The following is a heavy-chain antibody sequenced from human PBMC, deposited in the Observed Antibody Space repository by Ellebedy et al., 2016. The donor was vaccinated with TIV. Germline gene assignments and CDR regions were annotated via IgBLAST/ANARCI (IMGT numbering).Heavy chain of an antibody. CDR2: MNPNSGNT. D-gene: IGHD3-3*01. J-gene: IGHJ4*02. CDR3: ARSLRFLEWLFDY. CDR1: GYTFTSYD. V-gene: IGHV1-8*01. Sequence: ASVKVSXXASGYTFTSYDINWVRQATGQGLEWMGWMNPNSGNTGYAQKFQGRVTMTRNTSISTAYMELSSLRSEDTAVYYCARSLRFLEWLFDYWGQGTLVTVSS.